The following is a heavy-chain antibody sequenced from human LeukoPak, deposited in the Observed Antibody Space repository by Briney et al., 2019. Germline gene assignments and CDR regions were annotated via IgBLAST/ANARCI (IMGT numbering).Heavy chain of an antibody. CDR1: GYTFTCDY. D-gene: IGHD5-18*01. V-gene: IGHV1-2*02. Sequence: VASLKGSCKASGYTFTCDYMHCVRQAPGQGLQWIGWITTNSGGTNYAQKFQGRVTMTRDTSISTAYMELSRLRSDDKAVYYCARDATAMGYDFDYWGQGTLVNVSS. CDR3: ARDATAMGYDFDY. J-gene: IGHJ4*02. CDR2: ITTNSGGT.